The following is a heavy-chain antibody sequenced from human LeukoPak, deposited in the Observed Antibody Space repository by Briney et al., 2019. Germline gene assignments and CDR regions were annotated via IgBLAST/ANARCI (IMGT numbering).Heavy chain of an antibody. CDR1: GYTLTINS. CDR3: ARDLGIVVVVAAAAGADY. Sequence: ASGKVSCKASGYTLTINSTRWVRHAPGQGNEWMGIITPSGGSTTSAQTFQVRVTMTRDTSTTTASMELSSLSLEDTAVYYCARDLGIVVVVAAAAGADYGGQGTLVTASS. J-gene: IGHJ4*02. D-gene: IGHD2-15*01. V-gene: IGHV1-46*01. CDR2: ITPSGGST.